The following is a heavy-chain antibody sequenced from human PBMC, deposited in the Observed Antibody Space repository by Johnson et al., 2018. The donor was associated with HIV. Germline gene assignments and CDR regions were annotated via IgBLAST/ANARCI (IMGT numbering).Heavy chain of an antibody. J-gene: IGHJ3*02. CDR2: IYCGGRP. V-gene: IGHV3-66*01. CDR1: GFTFSNY. Sequence: VQLVESGGGLVQPGGSLRLPCAASGFTFSNYMSWVRQAPGKGLAWVSSIYCGGRPYYADSVKGRFTISRDNSKDTLYLQMNRLRAEDTAVYYCASSLIQFLEWLSEPAAFDIWGQGTMVTVSS. D-gene: IGHD3-3*01. CDR3: ASSLIQFLEWLSEPAAFDI.